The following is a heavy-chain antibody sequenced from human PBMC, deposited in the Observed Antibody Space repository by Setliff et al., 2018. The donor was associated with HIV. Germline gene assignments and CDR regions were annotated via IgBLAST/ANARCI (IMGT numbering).Heavy chain of an antibody. J-gene: IGHJ3*02. Sequence: ASVKVSCKASGYTFTSYYMHWVRQAPGQGLEWMGIINPSGGSTSYTQKFQGRVTMTRDTSTSTVYMELSSLRSEDTAVYYCARDRNVVVVAAYAFDIWGQGTMVTVSS. CDR3: ARDRNVVVVAAYAFDI. D-gene: IGHD2-15*01. V-gene: IGHV1-46*01. CDR2: INPSGGST. CDR1: GYTFTSYY.